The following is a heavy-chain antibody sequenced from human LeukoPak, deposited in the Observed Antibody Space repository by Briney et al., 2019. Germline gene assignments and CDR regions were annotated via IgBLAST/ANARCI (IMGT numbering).Heavy chain of an antibody. CDR3: ARVDYGDYSKHFDY. D-gene: IGHD4-17*01. Sequence: SETLSLTCAVYGESFSAYYWSWIRQPPGKGLEWIGEINHSGRTNYNPSLKSRATISVDTSKNQFSLRLSSVTAADTAVYYCARVDYGDYSKHFDYWGQGAPVTVSS. J-gene: IGHJ4*02. V-gene: IGHV4-34*01. CDR1: GESFSAYY. CDR2: INHSGRT.